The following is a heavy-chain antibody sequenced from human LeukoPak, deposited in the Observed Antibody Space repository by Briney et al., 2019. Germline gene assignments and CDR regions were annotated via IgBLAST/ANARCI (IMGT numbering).Heavy chain of an antibody. D-gene: IGHD3-3*01. CDR1: GGSFSGYY. CDR2: INHSGST. Sequence: SETLSLTCAVYGGSFSGYYWSWIRQPPGKGLEWIGEINHSGSTNYNPSLKSRVTISVDTSKNQFSLKLSSVTAADTVVYYCARGCAYYDFWSGYPMGNWFDPWGQGTLVTVSS. CDR3: ARGCAYYDFWSGYPMGNWFDP. V-gene: IGHV4-34*01. J-gene: IGHJ5*02.